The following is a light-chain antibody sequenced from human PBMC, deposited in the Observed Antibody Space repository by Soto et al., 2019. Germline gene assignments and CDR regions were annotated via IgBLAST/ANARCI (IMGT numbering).Light chain of an antibody. J-gene: IGKJ5*01. CDR3: QQYNTVPPIR. V-gene: IGKV3-15*01. CDR1: QSVRSN. Sequence: KVMKQSPAALSFPQSERATLSCSSSQSVRSNLAWYQQKPGQPPRLLIYDASTRATGLPARFSGSGSGTDFTLTISSRQSEDFVGYYCQQYNTVPPIRFGQVALLEI. CDR2: DAS.